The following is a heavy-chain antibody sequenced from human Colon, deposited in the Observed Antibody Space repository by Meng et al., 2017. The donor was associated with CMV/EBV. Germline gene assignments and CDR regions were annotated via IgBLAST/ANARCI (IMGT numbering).Heavy chain of an antibody. D-gene: IGHD4-23*01. CDR1: GFTFSTYS. J-gene: IGHJ4*02. CDR2: ISSTSNSI. CDR3: ARGIESDFRGNLNWGVLGY. Sequence: GESLKISCVDSGFTFSTYSMYWVRQAPGKGLEWISYISSTSNSIYYADSVKGRFSISRDNTKNSLSLQMNTLRAEDTAVYYCARGIESDFRGNLNWGVLGYWGQGTLVTVSS. V-gene: IGHV3-48*04.